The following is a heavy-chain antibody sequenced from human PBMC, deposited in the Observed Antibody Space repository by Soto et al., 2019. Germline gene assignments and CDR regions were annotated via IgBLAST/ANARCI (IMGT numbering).Heavy chain of an antibody. CDR1: GFVVTNAW. V-gene: IGHV3-15*01. J-gene: IGHJ4*02. Sequence: PGGSLRLSCAASGFVVTNAWLSWVRQAPGKGLEWVGRMKPKTDRGLTTEYAASVKGRFTLSKDDSTDMVYVQMNSLKIEDTTVLYCTTAGQWYVWPAYYFEHWGQGTPVTVSS. CDR2: MKPKTDRGLTT. CDR3: TTAGQWYVWPAYYFEH. D-gene: IGHD3-16*01.